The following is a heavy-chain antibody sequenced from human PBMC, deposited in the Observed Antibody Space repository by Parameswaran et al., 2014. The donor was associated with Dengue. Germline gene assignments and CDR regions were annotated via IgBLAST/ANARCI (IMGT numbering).Heavy chain of an antibody. J-gene: IGHJ6*02. CDR2: IIPILGIA. CDR3: AREVPYCGGDCYSYYYYGMDV. Sequence: WVRQAPGQGLEWMGRIIPILGIANYAQKFQGRVTITADKSTSTAYMELSSLRSEDTAVYYCAREVPYCGGDCYSYYYYGMDVWGQGTTVTVSS. V-gene: IGHV1-69*04. D-gene: IGHD2-21*02.